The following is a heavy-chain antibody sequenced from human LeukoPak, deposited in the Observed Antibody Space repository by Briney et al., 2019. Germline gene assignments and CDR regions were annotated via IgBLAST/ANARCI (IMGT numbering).Heavy chain of an antibody. J-gene: IGHJ5*02. V-gene: IGHV1-69*06. D-gene: IGHD2-15*01. CDR3: ARLVPVVVDKGRFDP. CDR2: IIPIFGTA. Sequence: GASVKVSCKASGGTFSSYAISWVRQAPGQGLEWMGGIIPIFGTANYAQKFQGRVTITADKSTSTAYMELSSLRSEDTAVYYCARLVPVVVDKGRFDPWGQGTLVTVSS. CDR1: GGTFSSYA.